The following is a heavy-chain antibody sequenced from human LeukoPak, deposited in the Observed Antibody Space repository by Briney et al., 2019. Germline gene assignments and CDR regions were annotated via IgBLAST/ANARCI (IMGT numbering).Heavy chain of an antibody. CDR3: AREGVVVPATKDFYYFDY. CDR1: GYSISSGYY. D-gene: IGHD2-15*01. J-gene: IGHJ4*02. CDR2: MYHSGST. Sequence: SETLSLTCTVSGYSISSGYYWGWIRQSPGKGLEWIASMYHSGSTYYNPSLKSRVTISVDTSKNQFSLKVRSVTAADTAVYYCAREGVVVPATKDFYYFDYWGQGTLVTVSS. V-gene: IGHV4-38-2*02.